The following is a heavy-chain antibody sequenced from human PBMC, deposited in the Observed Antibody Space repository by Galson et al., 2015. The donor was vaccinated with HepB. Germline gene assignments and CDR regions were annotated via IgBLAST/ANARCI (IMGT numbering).Heavy chain of an antibody. CDR1: GFTSSSYA. CDR3: AREGGSSQKLNDAFDI. D-gene: IGHD6-13*01. CDR2: ISYDGSNK. V-gene: IGHV3-30*04. Sequence: SLRLSCAASGFTSSSYAMHWVRQAPGKGLEWVAVISYDGSNKYYADSVKGRFTISRDNSKNTLYLQMNSLRAEDTAVYYCAREGGSSQKLNDAFDIWGQGTMVTVSS. J-gene: IGHJ3*02.